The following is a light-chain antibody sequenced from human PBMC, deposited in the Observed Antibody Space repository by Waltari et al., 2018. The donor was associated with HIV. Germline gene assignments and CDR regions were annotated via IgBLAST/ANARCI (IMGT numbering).Light chain of an antibody. J-gene: IGLJ2*01. CDR2: GKT. Sequence: SSELTQDPAVSVALGQTIRITCQGDSLRNYYASWYQQKPGQAPVLVIYGKTNRPSGIPDRFSGSYSGNTASLTITGAQAEDEADYYCNSRDSSGNLVVFGGGTKVIVL. CDR1: SLRNYY. CDR3: NSRDSSGNLVV. V-gene: IGLV3-19*01.